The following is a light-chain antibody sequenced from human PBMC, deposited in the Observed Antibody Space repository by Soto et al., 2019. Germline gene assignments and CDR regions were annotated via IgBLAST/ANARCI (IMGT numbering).Light chain of an antibody. J-gene: IGLJ2*01. CDR3: QSYDSSLSVYVV. Sequence: QSVLTQPPSVSGAPGQRVTISCTGSSSNIGAGYDVHWYQQLPGTAPKLLICGNSNRPSGVPDRFSGSKSGTSASLAITGLQAEDEADYYCQSYDSSLSVYVVFGGGTKLTVL. CDR2: GNS. CDR1: SSNIGAGYD. V-gene: IGLV1-40*01.